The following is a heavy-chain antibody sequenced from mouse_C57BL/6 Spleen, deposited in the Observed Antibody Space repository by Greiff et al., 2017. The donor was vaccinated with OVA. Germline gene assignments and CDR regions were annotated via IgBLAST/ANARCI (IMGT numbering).Heavy chain of an antibody. Sequence: VKLMESGPELVKPGASVKISCKASGYAFSSSWMNWVKQRPGKGLEWIGRIYPGDGDTNYNGKFKGKATLTADKSSSTAYMQLSSLTSEDSAVYFCAKFITTTYWYFDVWGTGTTVTVSS. CDR3: AKFITTTYWYFDV. V-gene: IGHV1-82*01. CDR1: GYAFSSSW. CDR2: IYPGDGDT. D-gene: IGHD1-1*01. J-gene: IGHJ1*03.